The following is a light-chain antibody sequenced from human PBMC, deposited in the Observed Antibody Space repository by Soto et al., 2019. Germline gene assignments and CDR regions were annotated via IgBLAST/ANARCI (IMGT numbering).Light chain of an antibody. CDR2: GSA. CDR1: QSVFSS. CDR3: QQYHSWPA. J-gene: IGKJ1*01. V-gene: IGKV3-15*01. Sequence: EIVMTQSPATLSVSPGERATLSCRASQSVFSSLAWYQQRPGQAPRLLIYGSATRATGIPDRFSGSGSGTEFTLTISGLQSEDSAVYYCQQYHSWPAFGQGTKVEIK.